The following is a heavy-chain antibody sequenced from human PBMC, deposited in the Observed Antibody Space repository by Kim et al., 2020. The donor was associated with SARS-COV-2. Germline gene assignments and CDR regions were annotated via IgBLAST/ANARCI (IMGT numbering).Heavy chain of an antibody. D-gene: IGHD3-3*01. CDR3: ARDTTIFGVVIIKGWFDP. V-gene: IGHV1-69*13. J-gene: IGHJ5*02. CDR2: IIPIFGTA. Sequence: SVKVSCKASGGTFSSYAISWVRQAPGQGLEWMGGIIPIFGTANYAQKFQGRVTITADESTSTAYMELSSLRSEDTAVYYCARDTTIFGVVIIKGWFDPWGQGTLVTVSS. CDR1: GGTFSSYA.